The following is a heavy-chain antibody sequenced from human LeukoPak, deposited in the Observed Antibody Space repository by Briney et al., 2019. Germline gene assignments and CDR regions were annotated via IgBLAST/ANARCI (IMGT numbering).Heavy chain of an antibody. CDR3: ARVRSGIPGGWFDP. CDR2: INPNSGGT. J-gene: IGHJ5*02. CDR1: GYTFTGYY. V-gene: IGHV1-2*02. D-gene: IGHD1-20*01. Sequence: ASVKVSCKASGYTFTGYYMHWVRQAPGQGLEWMGWINPNSGGTNYPQKFQGRVTMTRDTSISTDYMELSRLRSDDTAVYYCARVRSGIPGGWFDPWGQGTLVTV.